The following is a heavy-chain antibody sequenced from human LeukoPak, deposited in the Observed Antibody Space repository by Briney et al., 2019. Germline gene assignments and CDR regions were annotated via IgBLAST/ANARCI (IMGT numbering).Heavy chain of an antibody. CDR1: GFTFSSHG. CDR3: VKDGGYSGYDN. D-gene: IGHD5-12*01. CDR2: ISYDGSDK. J-gene: IGHJ4*02. V-gene: IGHV3-30*18. Sequence: PGGSLRLSCAASGFTFSSHGMHWVRQAPGKGLEWVAVISYDGSDKYYADSVKGRFTISRDNSKNTLYLQMSSLRAEDTAVYYCVKDGGYSGYDNWGQGTLVTVSS.